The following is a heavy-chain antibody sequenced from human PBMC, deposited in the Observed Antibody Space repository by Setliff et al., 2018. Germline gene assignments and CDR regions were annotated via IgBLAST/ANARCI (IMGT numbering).Heavy chain of an antibody. J-gene: IGHJ3*02. V-gene: IGHV7-4-1*02. CDR1: GYTFSSYA. Sequence: GASVKVSCKASGYTFSSYAMNWVRQAPGQGLEWMGWINTNTGNPTYAQGFTGRFVFSLDTSVSTTYLQISSLKAEDTAVYYCARGDFWVVGGAFDIWGQGTMVTVSS. CDR3: ARGDFWVVGGAFDI. CDR2: INTNTGNP. D-gene: IGHD3-3*01.